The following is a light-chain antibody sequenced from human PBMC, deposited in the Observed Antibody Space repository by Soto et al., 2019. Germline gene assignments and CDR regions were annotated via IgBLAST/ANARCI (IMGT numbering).Light chain of an antibody. J-gene: IGKJ2*01. CDR3: QQYGRPYT. V-gene: IGKV3-20*01. CDR1: QSVASSY. Sequence: EIVLTQSPGTLSLSPGERATLSCRASQSVASSYLAWYQQKPGQAPRLLIYGSSIRATGIPDRFSGSGSGTDCTLTISRLEPEDSAVYFCQQYGRPYTFGQGTKLEIK. CDR2: GSS.